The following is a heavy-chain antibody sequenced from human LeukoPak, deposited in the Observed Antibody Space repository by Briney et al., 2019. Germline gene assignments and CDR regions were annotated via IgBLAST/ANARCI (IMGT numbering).Heavy chain of an antibody. CDR3: ARLGSVGGYCSGGSCPYNWFDP. J-gene: IGHJ5*02. CDR1: GGTFSSYA. CDR2: IIPIFGTA. D-gene: IGHD2-15*01. V-gene: IGHV1-69*05. Sequence: GASVKVSCKASGGTFSSYAISWVRQAPGQGLEWMGGIIPIFGTANYAQKFQGRVTMTTDTSTSTAYMELRSLRSDDTAVYYCARLGSVGGYCSGGSCPYNWFDPWGQGTLVTVSS.